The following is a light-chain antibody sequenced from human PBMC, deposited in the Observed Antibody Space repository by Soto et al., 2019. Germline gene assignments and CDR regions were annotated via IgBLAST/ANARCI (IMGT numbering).Light chain of an antibody. J-gene: IGKJ1*01. CDR1: RSISDW. CDR3: QQYHRYSRT. V-gene: IGKV1-5*01. Sequence: DIQMTQSPSSLSPSVGDRVTITCRASRSISDWLAWYQQKPGKAPELLIFDASSLHSGVPSRFTGSGFGTEFTLTISSLQPEDFATYYCQQYHRYSRTFGQGTKVDIK. CDR2: DAS.